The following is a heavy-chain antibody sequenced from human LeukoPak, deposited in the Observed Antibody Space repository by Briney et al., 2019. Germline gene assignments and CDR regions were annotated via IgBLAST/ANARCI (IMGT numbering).Heavy chain of an antibody. CDR1: GFTFSSYS. V-gene: IGHV3-21*01. Sequence: GGSLRLSCAASGFTFSSYSMNWVRQAPGKGLEWVSSISSSSSYIYYADSVKGRFTISRDNAKNSLYLQMDSLRAEDTAVYYCARVGGTRPGDYWGQGTLVTVSS. D-gene: IGHD1-1*01. CDR3: ARVGGTRPGDY. CDR2: ISSSSSYI. J-gene: IGHJ4*02.